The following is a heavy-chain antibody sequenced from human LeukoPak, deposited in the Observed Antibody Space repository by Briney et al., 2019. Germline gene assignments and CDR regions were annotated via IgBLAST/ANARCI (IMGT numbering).Heavy chain of an antibody. CDR1: GFIFRSYW. J-gene: IGHJ4*02. CDR3: ARDGITCTRDY. CDR2: IDEHGFKT. Sequence: GGSLRLSCAASGFIFRSYWMVWVRQAPGKGLEWVASIDEHGFKTYYAASVTGRFTISKDTAKNSLDLQMNSLRAEDTAVYYCARDGITCTRDYWGQGALIAVSS. V-gene: IGHV3-7*01. D-gene: IGHD1-7*01.